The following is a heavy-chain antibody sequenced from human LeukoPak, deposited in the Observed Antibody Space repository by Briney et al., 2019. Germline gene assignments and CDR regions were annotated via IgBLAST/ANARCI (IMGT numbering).Heavy chain of an antibody. D-gene: IGHD5-24*01. V-gene: IGHV4-59*01. CDR3: AGRLWRRDGYNLSAFDI. CDR1: GGSISSYY. J-gene: IGHJ3*02. Sequence: PSETLSLTCTVSGGSISSYYWNWIRQPPGKGLEWIGCIYYSGSTNYNPSLKSRVTISVDKSKNQFSLKLSSVTAADTAVYYCAGRLWRRDGYNLSAFDIWGQGTMVTVSS. CDR2: IYYSGST.